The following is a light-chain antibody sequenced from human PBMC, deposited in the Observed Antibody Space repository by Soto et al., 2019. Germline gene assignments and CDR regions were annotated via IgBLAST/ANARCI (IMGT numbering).Light chain of an antibody. V-gene: IGKV2-28*01. CDR1: QSLLHRSGYNY. CDR3: MQALQTPLT. Sequence: DIVMTQSPLSLPVTPGEPASISCRSSQSLLHRSGYNYLTWYLQKPGQSPQLLIYLGSSRASGVPDRFSGGGSGTDFTLKISRVEAEDVGVYYCMQALQTPLTFGGGTKVEIK. CDR2: LGS. J-gene: IGKJ4*01.